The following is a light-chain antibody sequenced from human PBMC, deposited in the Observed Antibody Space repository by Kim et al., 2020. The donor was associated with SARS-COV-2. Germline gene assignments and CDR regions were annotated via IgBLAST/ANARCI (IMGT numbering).Light chain of an antibody. CDR2: RNN. CDR1: SNNVGDQG. Sequence: QAGLTQPPSVSKDLRQTATLTCTGNSNNVGDQGAAWLQHHQGHPPKLLSYRNNNRPSGISERLSASRSGNTVSLTITGLQPEDEADYYCSAWDSSLSAWVFGGGTQLTVL. J-gene: IGLJ3*02. CDR3: SAWDSSLSAWV. V-gene: IGLV10-54*01.